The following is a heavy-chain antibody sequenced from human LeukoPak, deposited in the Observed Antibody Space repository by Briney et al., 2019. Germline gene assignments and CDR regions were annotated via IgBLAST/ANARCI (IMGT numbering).Heavy chain of an antibody. D-gene: IGHD5-18*01. CDR3: AKDRYSYAFEYSDS. CDR2: ISNDGSKK. Sequence: GGSLRLSCAASGFTFSSYGMHWVRQAPGKGLEWVAVISNDGSKKYYADSVKGRFTISRDNSKNTLSLQVSSLRTEDTVVYYCAKDRYSYAFEYSDSWGQGTLVTVSS. V-gene: IGHV3-30*18. J-gene: IGHJ4*02. CDR1: GFTFSSYG.